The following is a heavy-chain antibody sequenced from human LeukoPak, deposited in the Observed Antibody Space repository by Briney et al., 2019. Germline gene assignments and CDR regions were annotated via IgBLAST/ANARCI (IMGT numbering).Heavy chain of an antibody. CDR1: GYTFTGYY. Sequence: PGASVKVSCKASGYTFTGYYMHWVRQAPGQGLEWMGWINPNSGGTNYAQKFQGRVTMTRDTSISTAYMELSRLRSDDTAVYYCARDLSFVGSGSFYFDYWGQGTLVTVSS. V-gene: IGHV1-2*02. D-gene: IGHD3-10*01. CDR2: INPNSGGT. J-gene: IGHJ4*02. CDR3: ARDLSFVGSGSFYFDY.